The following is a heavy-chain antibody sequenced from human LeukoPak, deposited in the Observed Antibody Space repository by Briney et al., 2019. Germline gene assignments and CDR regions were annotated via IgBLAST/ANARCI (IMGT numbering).Heavy chain of an antibody. CDR3: ARLVGDSSGYYDYFDY. J-gene: IGHJ4*02. CDR2: IYPGDSDT. CDR1: GHSFTSYW. D-gene: IGHD3-22*01. V-gene: IGHV5-51*01. Sequence: GESLKISCKGSGHSFTSYWIGWVRQMPGEGLEWMGIIYPGDSDTRYSPSFQGQVTISADKSISTAYLQWSSLKASDTAMYYCARLVGDSSGYYDYFDYWGQGTLVTVSS.